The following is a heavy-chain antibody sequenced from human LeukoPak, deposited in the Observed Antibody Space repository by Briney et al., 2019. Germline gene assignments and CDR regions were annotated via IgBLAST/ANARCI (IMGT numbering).Heavy chain of an antibody. Sequence: ASVKVSCKVSGYTLTELSMHWVRQARGKGLEWMGGFDPEDGETIYAQKFQGRVTMTEDTSTDTAYMELSSLRSEDTAAYYCATEHNQKLDRATYYYYGMDVWGQGTTVTVSS. J-gene: IGHJ6*02. D-gene: IGHD1-1*01. CDR3: ATEHNQKLDRATYYYYGMDV. V-gene: IGHV1-24*01. CDR2: FDPEDGET. CDR1: GYTLTELS.